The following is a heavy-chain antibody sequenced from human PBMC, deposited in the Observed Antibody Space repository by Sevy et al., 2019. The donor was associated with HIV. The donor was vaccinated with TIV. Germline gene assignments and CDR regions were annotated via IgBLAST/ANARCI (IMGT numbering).Heavy chain of an antibody. CDR2: ISGSGGST. CDR1: GFTFSSYA. Sequence: GGSLRLSCAASGFTFSSYAMSWVRQAPGKGLEWVSAISGSGGSTYYADSVKGRFTISRDNSKNTLYLQMNSLRAEDTAVYYCAKGYYYDCSGSVGAFDIWGQGTMVTVSS. D-gene: IGHD3-22*01. CDR3: AKGYYYDCSGSVGAFDI. V-gene: IGHV3-23*01. J-gene: IGHJ3*02.